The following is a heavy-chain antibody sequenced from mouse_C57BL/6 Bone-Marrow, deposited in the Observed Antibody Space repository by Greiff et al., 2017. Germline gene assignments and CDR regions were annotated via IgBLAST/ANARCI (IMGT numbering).Heavy chain of an antibody. CDR2: IRNKANGYTT. CDR3: ARYYNGPFDY. D-gene: IGHD1-1*01. V-gene: IGHV7-3*01. J-gene: IGHJ2*01. CDR1: GFTFTDYY. Sequence: EVKVVESGGGLVQPGGSLSLSCAASGFTFTDYYMSWVRQPPGKALEWLGFIRNKANGYTTEYSASVKGRFTISRDNCQSILYLQMNALRAEDSATSYCARYYNGPFDYWGQGTTLTGTS.